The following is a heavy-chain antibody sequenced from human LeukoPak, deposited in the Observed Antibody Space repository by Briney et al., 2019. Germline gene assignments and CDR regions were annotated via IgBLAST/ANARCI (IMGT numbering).Heavy chain of an antibody. CDR1: GYTFTSYG. CDR3: ARDRVDIVATTRWFDP. J-gene: IGHJ5*02. CDR2: ISAYNGNT. D-gene: IGHD5-12*01. V-gene: IGHV1-18*01. Sequence: ASVKVSCKASGYTFTSYGISWVRQAPGQGLEWMGWISAYNGNTNYAQKLQGRVTMTTDTSTSTAYMELRSLRSDDTAVYYCARDRVDIVATTRWFDPWGQGTLVTVSS.